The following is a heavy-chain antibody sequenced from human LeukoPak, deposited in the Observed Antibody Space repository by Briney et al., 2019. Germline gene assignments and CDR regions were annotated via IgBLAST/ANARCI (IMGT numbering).Heavy chain of an antibody. J-gene: IGHJ4*02. CDR3: ARGYSRGWYYFDY. D-gene: IGHD6-19*01. CDR2: IGPSGDT. V-gene: IGHV3-13*01. CDR1: GFTVSSND. Sequence: GGSLRLSCAASGFTVSSNDIHWVRQATGKGLEWVSAIGPSGDTYYPGSVKGRFTISRDNAKNSLYLQMNSLRAGDTAVYYCARGYSRGWYYFDYWGQGTLVTVSS.